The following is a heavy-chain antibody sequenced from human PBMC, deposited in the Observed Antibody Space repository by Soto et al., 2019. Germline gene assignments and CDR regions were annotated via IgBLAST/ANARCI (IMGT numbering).Heavy chain of an antibody. D-gene: IGHD2-2*01. Sequence: SETLSLTCAVSGGSISSGGYPWSWIRQPPGKGLEWIGYIYHSGSTYYNPSLKSRVTISVDRSKNQFSLKLSSVTAADTAVYYCARSPYCSSTSCYVWMDVWGQGTTVTVSS. CDR2: IYHSGST. V-gene: IGHV4-30-2*01. CDR1: GGSISSGGYP. J-gene: IGHJ6*02. CDR3: ARSPYCSSTSCYVWMDV.